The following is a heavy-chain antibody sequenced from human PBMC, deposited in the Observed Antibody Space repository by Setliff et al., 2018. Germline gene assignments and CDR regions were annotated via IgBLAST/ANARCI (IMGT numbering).Heavy chain of an antibody. CDR2: INPDGSEK. V-gene: IGHV3-7*01. Sequence: GGSLRLSCGASGFTYNNCWVSWVRQAPGKGLEWLASINPDGSEKYYVDSVKGRFTISRDNAKNSLSLQMNNLRSEDTAVYYCFGAGTCSYWGQGTLVTVSS. CDR1: GFTYNNCW. D-gene: IGHD3-10*01. CDR3: FGAGTCSY. J-gene: IGHJ4*02.